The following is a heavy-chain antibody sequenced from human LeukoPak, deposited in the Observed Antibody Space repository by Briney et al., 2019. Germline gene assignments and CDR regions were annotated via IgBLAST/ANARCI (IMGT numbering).Heavy chain of an antibody. Sequence: GASVKVSCKASGYTFTSYGISWVRQAPGQGLEWMGWLSAYNGNTNYAQKLQGRVTMTTDTSTSTAYMELRSLRSDDTAVYYCARAWGSPDYYYYYMDVWGKGTTVTVSS. CDR3: ARAWGSPDYYYYYMDV. CDR2: LSAYNGNT. V-gene: IGHV1-18*01. CDR1: GYTFTSYG. D-gene: IGHD3-16*01. J-gene: IGHJ6*03.